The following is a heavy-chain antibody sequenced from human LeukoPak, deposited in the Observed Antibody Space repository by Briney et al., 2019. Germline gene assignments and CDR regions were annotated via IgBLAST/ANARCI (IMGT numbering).Heavy chain of an antibody. Sequence: SETLSLTCAVYGGSFSGYYWSWIRQPPGKGLEWIGEINHSGSTSYNPSLKSRVTISVDTSKNQFSLKLSSVTAADTAVYYCAKEQWLGYWGQGTLVTVSS. CDR3: AKEQWLGY. V-gene: IGHV4-34*01. CDR2: INHSGST. CDR1: GGSFSGYY. D-gene: IGHD6-19*01. J-gene: IGHJ4*02.